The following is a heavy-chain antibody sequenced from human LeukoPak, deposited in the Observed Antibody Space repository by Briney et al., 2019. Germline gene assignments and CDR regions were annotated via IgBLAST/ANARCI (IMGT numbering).Heavy chain of an antibody. D-gene: IGHD6-6*01. J-gene: IGHJ6*03. CDR1: GGSFSGYY. Sequence: PSETLSLTCAVYGGSFSGYYWSWIRQPPGKGLEWIGEINHSGSTNYNPSLKSRVTISVDTSKNQFSLKLSSVTAADTAVYYCARGLAARLPFFMDVWGKGTTVTVSS. CDR3: ARGLAARLPFFMDV. V-gene: IGHV4-34*01. CDR2: INHSGST.